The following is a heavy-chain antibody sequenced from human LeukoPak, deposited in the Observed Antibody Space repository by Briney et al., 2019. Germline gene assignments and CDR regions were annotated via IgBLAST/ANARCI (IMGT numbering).Heavy chain of an antibody. CDR3: TSQLYYDYVWGSYRPSY. CDR1: GFTFSSYS. V-gene: IGHV3-21*01. D-gene: IGHD3-16*02. Sequence: GGSLRLSCAASGFTFSSYSMNWVRQAPGKGLEWVSSISSSSSYIYYADSVKGRFTISRDNAKNSLYLQMNSLRAEDTAVYYCTSQLYYDYVWGSYRPSYWGQGTLVTVSS. J-gene: IGHJ4*02. CDR2: ISSSSSYI.